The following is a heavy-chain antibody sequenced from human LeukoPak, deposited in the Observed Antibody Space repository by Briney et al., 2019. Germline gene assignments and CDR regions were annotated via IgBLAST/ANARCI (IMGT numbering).Heavy chain of an antibody. J-gene: IGHJ4*02. CDR3: ARDSFGSSRPSEY. D-gene: IGHD2-2*01. CDR2: INAGNGNT. CDR1: GYTFNSYV. Sequence: ASVKDSCKASGYTFNSYVMHWVRQALGQRLEWMGWINAGNGNTKYSEKFQGRVTITRDTYANTAYMELRSRTSEDKAVYYCARDSFGSSRPSEYWGQGTLVTVSS. V-gene: IGHV1-3*01.